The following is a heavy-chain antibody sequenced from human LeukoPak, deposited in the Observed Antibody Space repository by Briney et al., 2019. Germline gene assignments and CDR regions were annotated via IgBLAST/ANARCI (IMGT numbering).Heavy chain of an antibody. CDR2: IFYSGRT. D-gene: IGHD2-8*02. CDR1: GGSISSGGYS. Sequence: SQTLSLTCAVSGGSISSGGYSWSWIRQPPGKGLEWIGYIFYSGRTYYNPSLKSRVTISVDRSKNQFSLKLSSVTAADTAVYYCVRGGTVIVDSLAPWGQGLLVTVSS. V-gene: IGHV4-30-2*01. CDR3: VRGGTVIVDSLAP. J-gene: IGHJ5*02.